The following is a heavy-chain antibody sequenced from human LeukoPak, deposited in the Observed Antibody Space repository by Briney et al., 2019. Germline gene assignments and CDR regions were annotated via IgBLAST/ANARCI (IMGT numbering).Heavy chain of an antibody. CDR2: ISGSGDIT. Sequence: PGGSLRLSCAASGFTFSSYAMRWVRQAPGKGLEWVSAISGSGDITYYADPVKGRFRTSRDNSKNTLFLQMNSLTAEDTALYYCTKDPGYSSRWKLFDDWGQGTLVTVSS. D-gene: IGHD6-13*01. J-gene: IGHJ4*02. V-gene: IGHV3-23*01. CDR3: TKDPGYSSRWKLFDD. CDR1: GFTFSSYA.